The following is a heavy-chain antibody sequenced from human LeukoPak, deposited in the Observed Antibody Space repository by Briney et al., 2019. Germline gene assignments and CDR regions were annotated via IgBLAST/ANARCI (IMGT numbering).Heavy chain of an antibody. CDR2: INHSGST. D-gene: IGHD3-3*01. CDR1: GGSFSGYY. V-gene: IGHV4-34*01. J-gene: IGHJ5*02. Sequence: KPSETLSLTCAVYGGSFSGYYWSWIRQPPGKGLEWIGEINHSGSTNYNPSLKSRVTISVDTSKNQFSLKLSSVTAADTTVYYCARGLYDFWSGYYRSWGQGTLVTVSS. CDR3: ARGLYDFWSGYYRS.